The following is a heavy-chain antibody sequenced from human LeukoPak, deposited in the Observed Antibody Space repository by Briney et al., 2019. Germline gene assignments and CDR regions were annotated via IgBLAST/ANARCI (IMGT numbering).Heavy chain of an antibody. V-gene: IGHV3-9*01. CDR3: ALGSYSPFTN. CDR1: GFTFSSYE. Sequence: PGGSLRLSCAASGFTFSSYEMNWVRQAPGKGLEWVSGISWNSGSIGYADSVKGRFTISRDNAKNSLYLQMNSLRAEDTAVYYCALGSYSPFTNWGQGTLVTVSS. D-gene: IGHD1-26*01. J-gene: IGHJ4*02. CDR2: ISWNSGSI.